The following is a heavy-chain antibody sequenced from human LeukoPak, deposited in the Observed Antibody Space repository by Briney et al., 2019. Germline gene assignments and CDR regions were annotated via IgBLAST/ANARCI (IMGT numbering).Heavy chain of an antibody. CDR3: AKEVGVTPFFDY. CDR2: ISSSGGST. J-gene: IGHJ4*02. CDR1: GFTFSSHA. Sequence: GGSLRLSCAASGFTFSSHAMSWVRQAPGKGLEWVSAISSSGGSTYYADSVKGRFTISRDNSKNTLYLQMNSLRAEDTAVYYCAKEVGVTPFFDYWGQGALVTVSS. V-gene: IGHV3-23*01. D-gene: IGHD1-26*01.